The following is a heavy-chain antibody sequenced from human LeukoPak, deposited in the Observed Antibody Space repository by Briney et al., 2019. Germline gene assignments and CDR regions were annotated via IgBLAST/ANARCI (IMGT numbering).Heavy chain of an antibody. CDR1: GFTFSSYG. CDR3: EGEELAS. Sequence: GGSLRLSCAASGFTFSSYGMHWVRQAPGKGLEWVAFIRYDGSNKYYADSVKGRFTISRDNSKNTLYLQMNSLRAEDAAVYYCEGEELASWGQGTLVTVSS. CDR2: IRYDGSNK. V-gene: IGHV3-30*02. J-gene: IGHJ5*02. D-gene: IGHD1-26*01.